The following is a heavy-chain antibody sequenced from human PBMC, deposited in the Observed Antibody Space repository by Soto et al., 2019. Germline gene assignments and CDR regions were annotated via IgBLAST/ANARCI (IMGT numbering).Heavy chain of an antibody. Sequence: GGSLRLSCAASGFTFSSYEMNWVRQAPGKGLEWVSYISSSGSTIYYADSVKGRFTISRDNAKNSLYLQMNSLRAEDTAVYYRARDGYSSSWYTGMAYYYYYGMDVWGQGTTVTVSS. V-gene: IGHV3-48*03. D-gene: IGHD6-13*01. CDR1: GFTFSSYE. CDR3: ARDGYSSSWYTGMAYYYYYGMDV. J-gene: IGHJ6*02. CDR2: ISSSGSTI.